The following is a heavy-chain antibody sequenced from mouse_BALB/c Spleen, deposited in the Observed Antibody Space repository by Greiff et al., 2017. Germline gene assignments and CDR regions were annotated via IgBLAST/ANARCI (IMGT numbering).Heavy chain of an antibody. CDR3: AREGTARATAMDY. J-gene: IGHJ4*01. Sequence: QVQLKQSGPGLVAPSQSLSITCTVSGFSLTSYGVNWVRQPPGKGLEWLGMIWGDGSTDYNSALKSRLSISKDNSKSQVFLKMNSLQTDDTARYYCAREGTARATAMDYWGQGTSVTVSS. D-gene: IGHD3-2*01. CDR1: GFSLTSYG. CDR2: IWGDGST. V-gene: IGHV2-6-7*01.